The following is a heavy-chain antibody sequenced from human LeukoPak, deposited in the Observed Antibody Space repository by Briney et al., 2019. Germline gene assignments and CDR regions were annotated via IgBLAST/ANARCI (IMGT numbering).Heavy chain of an antibody. CDR2: ISDDGSRQ. CDR3: AKDMRPTVVQGGYYYYYGMDV. V-gene: IGHV3-30-3*01. Sequence: GRSLRLSCAATGFTFSNYAIHWGRQAPGKGLEWVAFISDDGSRQHYADSVKGRFTISRDNSKNTLYLQMNSLRAEDTAVYYCAKDMRPTVVQGGYYYYYGMDVWGQGTTVTVSS. J-gene: IGHJ6*02. D-gene: IGHD4-23*01. CDR1: GFTFSNYA.